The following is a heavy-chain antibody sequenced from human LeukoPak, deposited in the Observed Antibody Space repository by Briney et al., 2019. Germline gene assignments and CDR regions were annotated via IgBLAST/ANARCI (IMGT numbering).Heavy chain of an antibody. V-gene: IGHV3-48*01. Sequence: GGSLRLSCAASGFTFSSYSMNWVRQAPGKGLEWVSYISSSSSTIYYADSVKGRFTISRDNAKNSLYPQMNSLRAEDTAVYYCARDRLVGAAPLDYWGQGTLVTVSS. CDR1: GFTFSSYS. CDR2: ISSSSSTI. J-gene: IGHJ4*02. D-gene: IGHD1-26*01. CDR3: ARDRLVGAAPLDY.